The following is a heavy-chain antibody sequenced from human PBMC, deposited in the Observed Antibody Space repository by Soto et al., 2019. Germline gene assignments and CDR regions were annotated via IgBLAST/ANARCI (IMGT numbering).Heavy chain of an antibody. V-gene: IGHV4-39*01. D-gene: IGHD4-17*01. CDR3: ARHRPGDYVDY. Sequence: PSETLSLTCTVSGGSISSYYWSWIRQPPGKGLEWIGSIYYSGSTYYNPSLKSRVTISVDTSKNQFSLKLSSVTAADTAVYYCARHRPGDYVDYWGQGTLVTVSS. CDR1: GGSISSYY. J-gene: IGHJ4*02. CDR2: IYYSGST.